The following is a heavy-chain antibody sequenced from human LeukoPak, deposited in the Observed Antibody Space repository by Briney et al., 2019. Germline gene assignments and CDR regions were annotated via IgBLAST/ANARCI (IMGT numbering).Heavy chain of an antibody. D-gene: IGHD4-23*01. CDR2: IGTDGYS. J-gene: IGHJ4*02. CDR1: GFTFSTYE. CDR3: ARGTIGGNPASTY. V-gene: IGHV3-21*06. Sequence: GASLRLSCAASGFTFSTYEMNWVRQAPGKGLEWVSSIGTDGYSYSAVSVKGRFTISRDNAKSTLYLQMDSLTVEDTALDYCARGTIGGNPASTYWGQGTLVTVSS.